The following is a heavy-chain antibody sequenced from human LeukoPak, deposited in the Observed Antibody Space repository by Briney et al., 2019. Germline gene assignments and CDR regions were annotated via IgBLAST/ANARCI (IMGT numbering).Heavy chain of an antibody. V-gene: IGHV4-34*01. CDR2: INHSGST. D-gene: IGHD6-13*01. Sequence: SETLSLTCAVYGGSFSGYYWSWIRRPPEKGLEWIGEINHSGSTNYNPSLKSRVTISVDTSKNQFSLKLSSVTAADTAVYYCARGRRAAAGRSKGWFDPWGQGTLVTVSS. J-gene: IGHJ5*02. CDR1: GGSFSGYY. CDR3: ARGRRAAAGRSKGWFDP.